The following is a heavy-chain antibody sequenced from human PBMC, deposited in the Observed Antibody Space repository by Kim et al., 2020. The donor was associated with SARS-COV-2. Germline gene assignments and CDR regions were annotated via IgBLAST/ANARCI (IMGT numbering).Heavy chain of an antibody. CDR3: ARERYSGLDY. J-gene: IGHJ4*02. D-gene: IGHD5-12*01. V-gene: IGHV3-30*01. Sequence: SKTYYADAVKGRFTISRDQSKNTMFMDMDSLRPEDTGLYYCARERYSGLDYWGQGTPVTVSS. CDR2: SKT.